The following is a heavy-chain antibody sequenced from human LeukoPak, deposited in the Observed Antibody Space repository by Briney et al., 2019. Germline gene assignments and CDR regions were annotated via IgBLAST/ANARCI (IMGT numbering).Heavy chain of an antibody. CDR1: GDSVSSNSAT. V-gene: IGHV6-1*01. Sequence: SQTLSLTCAISGDSVSSNSATWNWIRQSPSRGLEWLGRTYYRSKWYNDYAVSVRSRITINPDTSKNQFSLQLNSVTPDDTAVYYCVSECEGCGWPFDYWGQGTLVTVSS. J-gene: IGHJ4*02. CDR3: VSECEGCGWPFDY. D-gene: IGHD6-19*01. CDR2: TYYRSKWYN.